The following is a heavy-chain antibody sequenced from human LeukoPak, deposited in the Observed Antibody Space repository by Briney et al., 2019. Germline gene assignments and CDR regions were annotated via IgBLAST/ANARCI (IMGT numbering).Heavy chain of an antibody. D-gene: IGHD6-19*01. J-gene: IGHJ6*03. CDR1: GFTFSSYA. CDR2: IRGSGGST. V-gene: IGHV3-23*01. Sequence: GGSLRLSCAASGFTFSSYAMSWVRQAPGKGLEWVSAIRGSGGSTYYADYVKGRFTISRDNSKNTLYLQMNSLRAEDTAVYYCAKDRAPKAVAGIAGYMDVWGKGTTVTVSS. CDR3: AKDRAPKAVAGIAGYMDV.